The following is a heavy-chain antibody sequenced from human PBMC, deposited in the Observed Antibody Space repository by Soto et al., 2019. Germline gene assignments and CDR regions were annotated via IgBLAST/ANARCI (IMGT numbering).Heavy chain of an antibody. Sequence: SVKVSCKASGGTFSSYAINWVRQAPGQGLEWMGGIIPIFGTANYAQKFQGRVTITADESTSTAYMELSSLRSEDTAVYYCARDSSSWPGGDYWGQGTLVTVSS. D-gene: IGHD6-13*01. CDR1: GGTFSSYA. CDR2: IIPIFGTA. V-gene: IGHV1-69*13. J-gene: IGHJ4*02. CDR3: ARDSSSWPGGDY.